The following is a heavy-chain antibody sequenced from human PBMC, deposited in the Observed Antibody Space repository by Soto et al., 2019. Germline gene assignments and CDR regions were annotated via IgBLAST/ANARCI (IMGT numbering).Heavy chain of an antibody. CDR2: ISYDGSNK. V-gene: IGHV3-30*18. CDR1: GFTFSSYG. D-gene: IGHD4-17*01. J-gene: IGHJ1*01. Sequence: GGSLRLSCAASGFTFSSYGMHWVRQAPGKGLEWVAVISYDGSNKYYADSVKGRFTISRDNSKNTLYLQMNSLRAEDTAVYYCAKDFYGDYALKHWGQGTLVTVSS. CDR3: AKDFYGDYALKH.